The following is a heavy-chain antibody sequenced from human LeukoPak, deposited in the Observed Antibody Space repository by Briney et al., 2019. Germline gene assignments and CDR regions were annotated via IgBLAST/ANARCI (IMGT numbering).Heavy chain of an antibody. CDR3: ARSSYSSSSSV. CDR2: INSDGSEG. CDR1: GFTFSGFW. Sequence: GGFLRLSCAVSGFTFSGFWMSWSRQAPGKGLEWVASINSDGSEGYYADVVKGRFTISRDNAKNSLYLQINSLRAEDTAVYYCARSSYSSSSSVWGQGTMVTVSS. V-gene: IGHV3-7*03. J-gene: IGHJ3*01. D-gene: IGHD6-6*01.